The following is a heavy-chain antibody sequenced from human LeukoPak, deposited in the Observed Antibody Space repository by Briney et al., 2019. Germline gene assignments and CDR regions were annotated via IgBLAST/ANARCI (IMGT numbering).Heavy chain of an antibody. D-gene: IGHD6-6*01. J-gene: IGHJ6*02. V-gene: IGHV4-59*01. CDR3: ASSSSSYYYYYGMDV. Sequence: KTSETLSLTCTVSGGSISSYYWSWIRQPPGKGLEWIGYIYYSGSTNYNPSLKSRVTISVDTSKNQFSLKLSSVTAADTAVYYCASSSSSYYYYYGMDVWGQGTTVTVSS. CDR1: GGSISSYY. CDR2: IYYSGST.